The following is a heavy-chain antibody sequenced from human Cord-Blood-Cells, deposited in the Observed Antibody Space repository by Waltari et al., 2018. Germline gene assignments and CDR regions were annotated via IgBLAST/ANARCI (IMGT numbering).Heavy chain of an antibody. CDR2: INHGGST. CDR1: GGSLGGYY. V-gene: IGHV4-34*01. CDR3: ARGRAVTLIVVVMTGISYFDI. Sequence: QVQLQQWGAGLLKPSETLSLTCAGHGGSLGGYYWSWISQPPGKGLGWIGEINHGGSTKSITSRNSRVTISVSTSKNQFSLQLTSVASAATAVYYSARGRAVTLIVVVMTGISYFDIVAQGTLVTVAS. J-gene: IGHJ4*02. D-gene: IGHD3-22*01.